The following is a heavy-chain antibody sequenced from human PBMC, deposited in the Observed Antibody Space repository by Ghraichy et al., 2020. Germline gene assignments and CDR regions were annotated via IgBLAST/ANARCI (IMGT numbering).Heavy chain of an antibody. D-gene: IGHD5-18*01. V-gene: IGHV4-34*01. CDR3: ARRRQTWSAAEGDAFDI. CDR1: VGSFSGYY. CDR2: INPTGTT. J-gene: IGHJ3*02. Sequence: SETLSLTCAVYVGSFSGYYWSWIRQPPVKGLEWIGEINPTGTTNNNPSLKSRLTLLVDPSKNQFSLQLKSVTAADTAVYYCARRRQTWSAAEGDAFDIWGHGTMVTVSS.